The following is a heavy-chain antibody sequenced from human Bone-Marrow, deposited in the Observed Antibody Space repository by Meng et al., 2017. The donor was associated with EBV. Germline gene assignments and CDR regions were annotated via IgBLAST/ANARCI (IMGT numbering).Heavy chain of an antibody. Sequence: QVHMEQTVSEVKSPVASVKISCNTSGGPFSGDAFSWVRQGPGQGLEWLGGLIPMSGAPHYAQKFQNRVTITADEYTRTHYMELSSLRSDDTAVYYCASESGRGFTPDFWGQGTLVTVSS. D-gene: IGHD3-10*01. CDR1: GGPFSGDA. CDR3: ASESGRGFTPDF. CDR2: LIPMSGAP. V-gene: IGHV1-69*01. J-gene: IGHJ4*02.